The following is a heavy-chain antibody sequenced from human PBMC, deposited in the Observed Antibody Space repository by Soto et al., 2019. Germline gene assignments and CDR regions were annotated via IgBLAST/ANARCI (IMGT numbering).Heavy chain of an antibody. CDR1: GFKFSSYA. V-gene: IGHV3-23*01. J-gene: IGHJ5*01. Sequence: GGSLKLYCAASGFKFSSYAMSWVRQAPGKGLEWVSLISATGGGTYYADSVKGRFTISRDNSDNTLYLQVHSLRAEDTAVYYCAKDRRAGGNSAFYFDFWGQGAQVTVS. CDR3: AKDRRAGGNSAFYFDF. D-gene: IGHD3-16*01. CDR2: ISATGGGT.